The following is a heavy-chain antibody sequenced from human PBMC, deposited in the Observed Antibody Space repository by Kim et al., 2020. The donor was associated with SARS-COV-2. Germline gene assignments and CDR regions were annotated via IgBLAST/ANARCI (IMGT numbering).Heavy chain of an antibody. V-gene: IGHV4-59*01. J-gene: IGHJ4*02. CDR2: IYYSGST. Sequence: SETLSLTCTVSGGSISSYYWSWIRQPPGKGLVWIGYIYYSGSTNYNPSLKSRVTISVDTSKNQFSLKLSSVTAADTAVYYCARGLVGFDYWGQGTLVTVSS. CDR1: GGSISSYY. CDR3: ARGLVGFDY. D-gene: IGHD6-19*01.